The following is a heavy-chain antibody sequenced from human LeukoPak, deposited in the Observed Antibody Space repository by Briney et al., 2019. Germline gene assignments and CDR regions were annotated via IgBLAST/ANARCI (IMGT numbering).Heavy chain of an antibody. D-gene: IGHD3-22*01. V-gene: IGHV3-23*01. CDR1: GFTFSSYA. CDR2: ISGSGGST. J-gene: IGHJ4*02. Sequence: WGSLRLSCAASGFTFSSYAMSWVRQAPGKGLEWVSAISGSGGSTYYADSVKGRFTISRDNSKNTLYLQMNSLRAEDTAVYYCAKDGGSYYYDSSGYYADYWGQGTLVTVSS. CDR3: AKDGGSYYYDSSGYYADY.